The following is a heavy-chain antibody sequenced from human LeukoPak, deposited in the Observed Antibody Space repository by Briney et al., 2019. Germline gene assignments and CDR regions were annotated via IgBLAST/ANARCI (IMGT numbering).Heavy chain of an antibody. V-gene: IGHV3-64*01. CDR1: GFTFSSYA. CDR2: ISSNGGST. D-gene: IGHD6-19*01. Sequence: PGGSLRLSCAASGFTFSSYAMHWVRQAPGKGLEYVSAISSNGGSTYYANSVKGRFTISRDNAKNSLYLQMNSLRDEDTAVYYCARAQAVADLNWFDPWGQGTLVTVSS. CDR3: ARAQAVADLNWFDP. J-gene: IGHJ5*02.